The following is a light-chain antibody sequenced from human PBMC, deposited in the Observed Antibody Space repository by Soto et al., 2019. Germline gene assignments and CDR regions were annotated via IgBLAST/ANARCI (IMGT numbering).Light chain of an antibody. Sequence: QSVLPQPPSASGTPGQRVTISCSGSSSNIGSNAVNWYQQFPGTAPQLLIFNNNQRPSGVPDRFSGSKSGTSASLAISGLQSEDEADYYCAAWDDSLTGVVFGGGTKFTVL. V-gene: IGLV1-44*01. CDR1: SSNIGSNA. J-gene: IGLJ3*02. CDR2: NNN. CDR3: AAWDDSLTGVV.